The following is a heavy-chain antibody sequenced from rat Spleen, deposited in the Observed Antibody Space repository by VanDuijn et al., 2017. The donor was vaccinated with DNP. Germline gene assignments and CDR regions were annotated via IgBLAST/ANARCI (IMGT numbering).Heavy chain of an antibody. CDR3: TRPHYFDY. CDR1: GLSLTSYH. D-gene: IGHD3-1*01. V-gene: IGHV2-15*01. CDR2: IWSGGTT. Sequence: QVQLKESGPGLVQPSQTLSLTCTVSGLSLTSYHVSWVRQPPGKSLVWMGTIWSGGTTDYNPLFKSRLSISRETSKSQVFLKMNSLQTEDTAIYFCTRPHYFDYWGQGVMVTVSS. J-gene: IGHJ2*01.